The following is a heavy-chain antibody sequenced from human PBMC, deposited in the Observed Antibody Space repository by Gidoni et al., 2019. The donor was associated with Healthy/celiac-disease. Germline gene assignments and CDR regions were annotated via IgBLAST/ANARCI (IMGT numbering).Heavy chain of an antibody. Sequence: EVQLLESGGGLVQPGGSLRLSCAASGFPFSSYAMSWVRQAPGKGLEWGSAISGSGGSTYYADSVKGRFTISRDNSKNTLYLQMNSLRAEDTAVYYCAKVKGYYGDEGGAFDIWGQGTMVTVSS. CDR3: AKVKGYYGDEGGAFDI. CDR2: ISGSGGST. CDR1: GFPFSSYA. V-gene: IGHV3-23*01. D-gene: IGHD4-17*01. J-gene: IGHJ3*02.